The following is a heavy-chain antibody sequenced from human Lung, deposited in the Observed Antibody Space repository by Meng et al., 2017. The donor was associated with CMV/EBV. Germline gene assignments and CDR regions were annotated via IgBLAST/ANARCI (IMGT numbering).Heavy chain of an antibody. CDR2: ISANNGDP. Sequence: VWLVQAGTEVKNPRTPVKVPCESSGVIFTSYAISWVRQAPGQGLQYMGWISANNGDPNNAQELQSRVTMTTDTSTSTAYMELRSLRFDDTAVYYCARFFCSSTSCPHVLFDYWGQGTLVTVSS. CDR3: ARFFCSSTSCPHVLFDY. D-gene: IGHD2-2*01. V-gene: IGHV1-18*01. CDR1: GVIFTSYA. J-gene: IGHJ4*02.